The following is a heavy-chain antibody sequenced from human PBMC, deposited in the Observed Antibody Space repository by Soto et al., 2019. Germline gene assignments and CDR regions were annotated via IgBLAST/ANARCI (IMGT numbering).Heavy chain of an antibody. D-gene: IGHD3-9*01. J-gene: IGHJ6*02. Sequence: GGSLRLSCAASGFTFSSYDVHWVRQATGKGLEWVSAIGTAGDTYYPGSVKGRFTISRENAKNSLYLQMNSLRAEDTAVYYCAREASNYDILTGYSYGMDVWGQGTTVTVSS. CDR3: AREASNYDILTGYSYGMDV. V-gene: IGHV3-13*01. CDR2: IGTAGDT. CDR1: GFTFSSYD.